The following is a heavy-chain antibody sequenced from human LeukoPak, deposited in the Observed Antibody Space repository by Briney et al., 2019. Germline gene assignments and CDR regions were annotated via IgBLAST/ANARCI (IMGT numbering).Heavy chain of an antibody. V-gene: IGHV4-61*01. J-gene: IGHJ3*02. Sequence: SETLSLTCTVSGGSVSSGSYYWSWIRQPPGKGLEWIGYIYYSGSTNYNPSLKSRVTISVDTSKNQFSLKLSSVTAADTAVYYRARQSSGWYRDAFDIWGQGTMVTVSS. CDR3: ARQSSGWYRDAFDI. D-gene: IGHD6-19*01. CDR1: GGSVSSGSYY. CDR2: IYYSGST.